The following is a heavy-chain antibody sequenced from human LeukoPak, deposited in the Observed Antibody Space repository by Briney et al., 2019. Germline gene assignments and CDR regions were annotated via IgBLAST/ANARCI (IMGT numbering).Heavy chain of an antibody. J-gene: IGHJ4*02. CDR1: GGSFSCYY. Sequence: PSETLSLTCAVCGGSFSCYYWSWIRQPPGKGLEWIGEINHSGSTNYNPSLKSRVTISVDTSKNQFSLNLSSVTAADTAVYYCARRIWYHYILTAYNIWGQGTPVTVSS. CDR3: ARRIWYHYILTAYNI. V-gene: IGHV4-34*01. CDR2: INHSGST. D-gene: IGHD3-9*01.